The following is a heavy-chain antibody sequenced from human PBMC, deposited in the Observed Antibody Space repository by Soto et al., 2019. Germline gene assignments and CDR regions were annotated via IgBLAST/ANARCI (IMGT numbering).Heavy chain of an antibody. CDR2: ISSSSSYI. D-gene: IGHD4-4*01. J-gene: IGHJ6*03. CDR1: GFTFSSYS. V-gene: IGHV3-21*01. CDR3: ARSATHPVTQTTVPYYMDV. Sequence: PGGSLRLSCAASGFTFSSYSMNWVRQAPGKGLEWVSSISSSSSYIYYADSVKGRFTISRDNAKNSLYLQMNSLRAGDTAVYYCARSATHPVTQTTVPYYMDVWGKGTTVTVSS.